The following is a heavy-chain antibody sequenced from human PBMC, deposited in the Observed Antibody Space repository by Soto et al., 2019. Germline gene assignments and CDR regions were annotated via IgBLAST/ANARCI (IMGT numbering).Heavy chain of an antibody. CDR3: ARPNSGYQLLYYYYGMDV. CDR1: GFTFSSYS. CDR2: ISSSSSYI. D-gene: IGHD2-2*01. V-gene: IGHV3-21*01. J-gene: IGHJ6*02. Sequence: EVQLVESGGGLVKPGGSLRLSCAASGFTFSSYSMNWVRQAPGKGLEWVSSISSSSSYIYYADSVKGRFTISRDNAKNSLYLQMNGLRAEDTAVYYCARPNSGYQLLYYYYGMDVWGQVTTVTVSS.